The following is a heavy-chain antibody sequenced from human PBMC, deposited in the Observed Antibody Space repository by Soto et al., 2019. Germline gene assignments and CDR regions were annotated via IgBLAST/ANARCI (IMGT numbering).Heavy chain of an antibody. J-gene: IGHJ5*02. V-gene: IGHV1-69*12. CDR3: AREPACISTSGYGGVWFDP. CDR2: FIPIFGTA. D-gene: IGHD2-2*01. Sequence: QVQLVQSGAEVKKPGSSVKASCKASGGTFSSYAISWVRQAPGQGLEWMGGFIPIFGTANYAQKCQGRVTITADEPASTAYMELSSLRSEDTAVYYCAREPACISTSGYGGVWFDPWGQGTLVTVSS. CDR1: GGTFSSYA.